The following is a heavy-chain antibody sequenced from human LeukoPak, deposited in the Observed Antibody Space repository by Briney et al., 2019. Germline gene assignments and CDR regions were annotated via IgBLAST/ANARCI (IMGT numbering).Heavy chain of an antibody. D-gene: IGHD1-26*01. CDR3: ARECGWELRCFDY. V-gene: IGHV1-18*01. J-gene: IGHJ4*02. CDR1: GYSLTSYD. Sequence: ASVNVSCKVSGYSLTSYDINWVRQAPGQGLEWMGWISTYNGNTNYTQKVQGRVTITTDTSTSTAYMELRSLRSDDTAVYYCARECGWELRCFDYWGQGTLVTVSS. CDR2: ISTYNGNT.